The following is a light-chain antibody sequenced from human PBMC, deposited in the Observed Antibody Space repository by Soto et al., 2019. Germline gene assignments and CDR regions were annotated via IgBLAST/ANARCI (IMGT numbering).Light chain of an antibody. J-gene: IGKJ1*01. CDR3: QQYSSFPWT. CDR1: HSISMW. CDR2: DAT. Sequence: DIQMTQSPSTLSASVGDRVSFTCRASHSISMWLAWYQQRPGKAPSLLITDATKLESGVPPRFNGSPSETEFTLTIRNLQPDDLATYYCQQYSSFPWTCGLWTKVEIK. V-gene: IGKV1-5*01.